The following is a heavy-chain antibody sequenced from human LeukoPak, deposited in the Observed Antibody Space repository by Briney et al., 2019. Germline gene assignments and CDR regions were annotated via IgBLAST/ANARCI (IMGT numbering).Heavy chain of an antibody. CDR3: AKGYSSSWYDLGDYYYYGMDV. CDR1: GYTFTSYA. J-gene: IGHJ6*02. Sequence: ASVKLSCKASGYTFTSYAMNWVRQSPRQRLEWMGWINTNTGNPTYAQGFTGRFVFSLDTSVSTAYLQISSLKAEDTAVHYCAKGYSSSWYDLGDYYYYGMDVWGQGTTVTVSS. D-gene: IGHD6-13*01. CDR2: INTNTGNP. V-gene: IGHV7-4-1*02.